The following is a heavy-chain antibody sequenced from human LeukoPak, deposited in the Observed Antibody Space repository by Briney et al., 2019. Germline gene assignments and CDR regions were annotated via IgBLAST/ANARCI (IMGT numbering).Heavy chain of an antibody. Sequence: SETLSLTCAVYGGSFSGYYWSWIRQPPGKGLEWIGEINHSGSTNYNPSLKSRVTISVDTSKNQFSLKLSSVTAADTAVYYSARGGSGSMNPDYYYYMDVWGKGTTVTVSS. D-gene: IGHD3-22*01. CDR2: INHSGST. CDR3: ARGGSGSMNPDYYYYMDV. J-gene: IGHJ6*03. V-gene: IGHV4-34*01. CDR1: GGSFSGYY.